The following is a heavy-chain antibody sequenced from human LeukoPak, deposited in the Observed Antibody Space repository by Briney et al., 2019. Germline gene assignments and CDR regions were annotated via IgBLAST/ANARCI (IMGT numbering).Heavy chain of an antibody. D-gene: IGHD1-26*01. CDR2: MNPNSGNT. Sequence: ASVKVSCKASGGTFSSYAISWVRQATGQGLEWMGWMNPNSGNTGYAQKFQGRVTITRNTSISTAYMELSSLRSEDTAVYYCARGEVGATIDYWGQGTLVTVSS. CDR1: GGTFSSYA. V-gene: IGHV1-8*03. CDR3: ARGEVGATIDY. J-gene: IGHJ4*02.